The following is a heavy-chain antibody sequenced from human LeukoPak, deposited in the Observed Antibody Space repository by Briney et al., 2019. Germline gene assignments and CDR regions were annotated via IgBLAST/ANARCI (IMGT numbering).Heavy chain of an antibody. Sequence: SETLSLTCAVYGGSFSGYYWSWIRQPPGKGLEWIGEINHSGSTNYNPSLKSRVTISLDTSKNQFSLKVTSVIAADTAVYYCAKFSRRPEKCDPWGQGTLVTVSS. CDR2: INHSGST. CDR3: AKFSRRPEKCDP. V-gene: IGHV4-34*01. J-gene: IGHJ5*02. CDR1: GGSFSGYY. D-gene: IGHD2/OR15-2a*01.